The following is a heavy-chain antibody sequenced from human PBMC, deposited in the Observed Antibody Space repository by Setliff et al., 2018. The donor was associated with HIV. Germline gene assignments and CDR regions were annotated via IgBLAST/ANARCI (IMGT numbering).Heavy chain of an antibody. CDR3: ALPYCSGGNCWSSASLPPAGWFDP. CDR2: ISAYSGET. V-gene: IGHV1-18*01. Sequence: GASVKVSCKTSGFAFTNYGFTWVRQAPGQGLEWMGWISAYSGETFSTLKFRDRVTLTTDESTSTAYMELSSLRSEDTAVYYCALPYCSGGNCWSSASLPPAGWFDPWGQGTLVTVSS. J-gene: IGHJ5*02. D-gene: IGHD2-15*01. CDR1: GFAFTNYG.